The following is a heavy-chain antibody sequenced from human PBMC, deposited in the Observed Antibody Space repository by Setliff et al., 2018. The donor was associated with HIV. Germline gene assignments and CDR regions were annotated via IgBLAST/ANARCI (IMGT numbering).Heavy chain of an antibody. D-gene: IGHD2-21*02. CDR1: GGSLRSLS. J-gene: IGHJ6*02. CDR2: TIPKFGTS. Sequence: GASVKVSCKASGGSLRSLSINWVRQAPGQGLEWMAGTIPKFGTSNYAHKFQGRMTITADESTSTAYMELTGLRSEDTAVYYCANLRGEGAGNFYYFYFGLDVWGQGTTVTVSS. CDR3: ANLRGEGAGNFYYFYFGLDV. V-gene: IGHV1-69*13.